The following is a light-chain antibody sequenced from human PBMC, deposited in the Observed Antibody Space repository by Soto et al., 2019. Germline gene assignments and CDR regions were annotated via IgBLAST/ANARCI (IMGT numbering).Light chain of an antibody. CDR2: DTS. V-gene: IGKV3-20*01. CDR1: QSVNSGY. J-gene: IGKJ1*01. Sequence: EIVVTQSPGTLSLSPGERATLSCGASQSVNSGYLAWYQHTPGQAPRLLIYDTSTRATGIPDRFSGSGSGTDFTLTISRLEPEDFAVFYCQQYGSSPRTFGQGTKVDIK. CDR3: QQYGSSPRT.